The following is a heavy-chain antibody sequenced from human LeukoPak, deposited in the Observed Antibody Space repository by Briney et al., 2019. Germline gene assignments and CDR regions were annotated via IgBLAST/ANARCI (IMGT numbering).Heavy chain of an antibody. V-gene: IGHV3-7*01. CDR2: IKRDGKEK. J-gene: IGHJ4*02. D-gene: IGHD1-20*01. CDR3: AKDGAYDWNDKSDY. Sequence: GGSLRLSCAASGFTFDDYGMSWVRQAPGKGLEWVANIKRDGKEKHYVDSVKGRFTISRDNARNSLYLQMSSLRAEDTAVYYCAKDGAYDWNDKSDYWGQGTLVTVSS. CDR1: GFTFDDYG.